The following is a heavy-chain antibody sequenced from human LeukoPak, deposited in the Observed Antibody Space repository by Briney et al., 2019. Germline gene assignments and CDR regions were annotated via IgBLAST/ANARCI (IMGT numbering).Heavy chain of an antibody. CDR3: ARSQRELRWFPGDD. J-gene: IGHJ4*02. V-gene: IGHV1-69*13. D-gene: IGHD4-23*01. CDR2: IIPIFGTA. Sequence: SVKVSCKASGGTFSSYAISWVRQTPGQGLEWMGGIIPIFGTANYAQKFQGRVTITADESTSTAYMELSSLRPEDTAVYYCARSQRELRWFPGDDWGQGTLVTVSS. CDR1: GGTFSSYA.